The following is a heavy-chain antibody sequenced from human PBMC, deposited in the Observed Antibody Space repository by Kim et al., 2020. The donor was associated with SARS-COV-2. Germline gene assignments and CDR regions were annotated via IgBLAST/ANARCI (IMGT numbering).Heavy chain of an antibody. CDR2: VGRSSDTI. J-gene: IGHJ6*02. Sequence: GGSLRLSCAASGFTFSNHAMNWFRQAPGKGLEWVSGVGRSSDTIYNVGSVKGRFTVSRDNSKNTLYLQMNSLRAEDTAIYYCAKSLSGSCSNAMDVWGQGNTVTVFS. V-gene: IGHV3-23*01. CDR3: AKSLSGSCSNAMDV. CDR1: GFTFSNHA. D-gene: IGHD2-15*01.